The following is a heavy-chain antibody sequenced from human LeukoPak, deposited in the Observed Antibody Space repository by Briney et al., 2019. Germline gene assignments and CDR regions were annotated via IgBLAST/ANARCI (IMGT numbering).Heavy chain of an antibody. CDR2: IYYSGST. J-gene: IGHJ6*03. Sequence: PSETLSLTCTVSGGSISSYYWSWIRQPPGKGLEWIGYIYYSGSTNYNPSLKSRVTISVDTSKNQFSLKLSSVTAADTAVYFCARETSQKGAHYMDVWGKGTTVTISS. CDR3: ARETSQKGAHYMDV. CDR1: GGSISSYY. V-gene: IGHV4-59*01. D-gene: IGHD3-16*01.